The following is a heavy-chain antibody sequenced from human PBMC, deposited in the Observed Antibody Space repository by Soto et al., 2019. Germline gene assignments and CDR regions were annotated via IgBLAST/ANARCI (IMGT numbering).Heavy chain of an antibody. Sequence: PGESLKISCKGSGYKFTTYWIGWVRQMPGKGLEWMAIIYPDDSDSRYSPSFQGQVTISADKSISTAYLQMNSLRAEDTAVYYCACGGGIDYWGQGTLVTVSS. CDR2: IYPDDSDS. V-gene: IGHV5-51*01. CDR1: GYKFTTYW. CDR3: ACGGGIDY. D-gene: IGHD2-15*01. J-gene: IGHJ4*02.